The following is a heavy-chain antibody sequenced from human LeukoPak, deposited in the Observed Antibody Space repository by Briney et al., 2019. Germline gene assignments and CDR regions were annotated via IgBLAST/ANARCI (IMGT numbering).Heavy chain of an antibody. Sequence: ASVKVSCKASGCTFSSYAISWVRQAPGQGLEWMGGIIPIFGTANYAQKFQGRVTITADESTSTAYMELSSLRAEDTAVYYCVKRSPYGGIGYWGQGTLVTVSS. CDR3: VKRSPYGGIGY. CDR1: GCTFSSYA. CDR2: IIPIFGTA. J-gene: IGHJ4*02. V-gene: IGHV1-69*13. D-gene: IGHD4-23*01.